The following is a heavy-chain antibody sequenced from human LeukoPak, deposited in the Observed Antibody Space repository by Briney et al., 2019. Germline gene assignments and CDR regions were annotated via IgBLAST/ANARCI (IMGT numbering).Heavy chain of an antibody. Sequence: PGGFLRLSCAASGFTFSDYYMSWIRQAPGKGLEWVSYISSSGSTIYYADSVKGRFTISRDNAKNSLYLQMNSLRAEDTAVYYCARVAGDFWSGYYFDYWGQGTLVTVSS. D-gene: IGHD3-3*01. CDR3: ARVAGDFWSGYYFDY. CDR2: ISSSGSTI. V-gene: IGHV3-11*01. CDR1: GFTFSDYY. J-gene: IGHJ4*02.